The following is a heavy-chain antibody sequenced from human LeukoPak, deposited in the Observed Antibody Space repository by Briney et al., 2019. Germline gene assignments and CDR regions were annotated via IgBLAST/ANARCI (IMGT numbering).Heavy chain of an antibody. CDR2: IYSSGST. D-gene: IGHD1-26*01. CDR1: GFTFSNAW. V-gene: IGHV3-53*01. J-gene: IGHJ4*02. Sequence: GGSLRLSCAASGFTFSNAWMSWVRQAPGKGLEWVSIIYSSGSTYYADSVKGRFTISRDNSKNTLCLQMNSLRAEDTAVYYCARARGSGTYYFDYWGQGTLVTVSS. CDR3: ARARGSGTYYFDY.